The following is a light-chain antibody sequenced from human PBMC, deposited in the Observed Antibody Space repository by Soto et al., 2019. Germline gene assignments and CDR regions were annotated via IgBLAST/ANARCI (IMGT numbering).Light chain of an antibody. V-gene: IGKV1D-13*01. CDR3: QQFNNYPR. J-gene: IGKJ4*01. Sequence: AIQLTQSPSSLSASVGDRVTITCRASQGISSALDWYQQKPGKAPKLLIYDASSLESGVPSRFSGSGSGTDFTLTISSLQPEDFATYYCQQFNNYPRFGGGTKVEIK. CDR1: QGISSA. CDR2: DAS.